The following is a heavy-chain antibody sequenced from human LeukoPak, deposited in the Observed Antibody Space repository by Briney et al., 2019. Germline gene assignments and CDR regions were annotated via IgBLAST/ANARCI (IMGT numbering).Heavy chain of an antibody. D-gene: IGHD3-22*01. CDR3: ASLSFYYYGCIGYEL. V-gene: IGHV1-2*06. J-gene: IGHJ4*02. CDR2: INPNSGGT. Sequence: ASVKVSCKASGYTFTGYYMHWVRQAPGQGLEWMGRINPNSGGTNYAQKFQGRVTMTRDTSISTAYMELSRLRSDDTAVYYCASLSFYYYGCIGYELWGQGTLVSVRS. CDR1: GYTFTGYY.